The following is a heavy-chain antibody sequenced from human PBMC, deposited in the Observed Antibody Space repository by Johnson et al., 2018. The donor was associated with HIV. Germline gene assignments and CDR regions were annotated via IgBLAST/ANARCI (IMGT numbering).Heavy chain of an antibody. Sequence: QVQLVESGGGLVKPGGSLRLSCAASGFTFRSYGMHWVRQAPGKGLEWVAVISYDETNDYYADSVKGRFTISRDNPKNTLYLQMNSLRAEDTAIYYCAKLRKKQWLVGEAFDIWGQGTMVTVSS. D-gene: IGHD6-19*01. CDR3: AKLRKKQWLVGEAFDI. V-gene: IGHV3-30*18. CDR2: ISYDETND. J-gene: IGHJ3*02. CDR1: GFTFRSYG.